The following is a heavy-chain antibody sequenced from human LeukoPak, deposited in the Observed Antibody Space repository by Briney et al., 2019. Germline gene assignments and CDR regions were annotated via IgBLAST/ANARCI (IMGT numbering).Heavy chain of an antibody. CDR1: GYTFTGYY. Sequence: ASVKVSCKASGYTFTGYYMHWVRQAPGQGLEWMGWINPNSGGTNYAQKFQGRVTMTRDTSISTAYMELSRLRSDDTAVYYCARGWPNSGYDWYWFDPWGRGTLVTVSS. V-gene: IGHV1-2*02. D-gene: IGHD5-12*01. CDR2: INPNSGGT. CDR3: ARGWPNSGYDWYWFDP. J-gene: IGHJ5*02.